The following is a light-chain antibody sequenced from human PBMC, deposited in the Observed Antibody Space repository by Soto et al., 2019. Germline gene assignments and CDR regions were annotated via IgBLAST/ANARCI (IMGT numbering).Light chain of an antibody. CDR1: QSVSSY. CDR3: QQYGSSPT. Sequence: EIVLTQSPATLSLSPGESATLSFRASQSVSSYLAWYQQKPGQAPRLLIYDASNRATGIPARFSGSGSGTDFTLTISRLEPEDFAVYYCQQYGSSPTFGQGTKVDIK. CDR2: DAS. J-gene: IGKJ1*01. V-gene: IGKV3-20*01.